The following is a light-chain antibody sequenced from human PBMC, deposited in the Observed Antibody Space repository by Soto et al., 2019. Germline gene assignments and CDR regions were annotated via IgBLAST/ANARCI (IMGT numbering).Light chain of an antibody. CDR1: SSDVGSYNL. CDR2: EGS. J-gene: IGLJ2*01. Sequence: QSVLTQPASVSGSPGQSITISCTGTSSDVGSYNLVSWYQQHAGKAPKLMIYEGSKRPSGVSNRFSGSKSDNTASLTISGLQAEDEADYYCSSYADTSTLVFGAGTKVTVL. V-gene: IGLV2-23*01. CDR3: SSYADTSTLV.